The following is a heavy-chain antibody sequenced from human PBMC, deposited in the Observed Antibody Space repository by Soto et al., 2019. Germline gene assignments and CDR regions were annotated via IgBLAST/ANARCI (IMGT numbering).Heavy chain of an antibody. CDR1: GFTFSIYS. CDR2: ISSSSSTI. CDR3: ARAPVQLVNYYGMDV. Sequence: GGSLRLSCAASGFTFSIYSMNWVRQAPGKGLEWVSYISSSSSTIYYADSVKGRFTISRDNAKNSLYLQMNSLRDEDTALYYCARAPVQLVNYYGMDVWGQGTTVTVSS. V-gene: IGHV3-48*02. J-gene: IGHJ6*02. D-gene: IGHD6-13*01.